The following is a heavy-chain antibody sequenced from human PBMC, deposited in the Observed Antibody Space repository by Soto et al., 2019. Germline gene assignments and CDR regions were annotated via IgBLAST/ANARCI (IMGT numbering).Heavy chain of an antibody. Sequence: SETLSPTCAVSGGSISSGGYSWSWIRQPPGKGLEWIGYIYHSGSTYYNPSLKSRVTISVDRSKNQFSLKLSSVTAADTAVYYCARGSDSGLDYWGQGTLVTVSS. CDR1: GGSISSGGYS. D-gene: IGHD5-12*01. CDR3: ARGSDSGLDY. CDR2: IYHSGST. J-gene: IGHJ4*02. V-gene: IGHV4-30-2*01.